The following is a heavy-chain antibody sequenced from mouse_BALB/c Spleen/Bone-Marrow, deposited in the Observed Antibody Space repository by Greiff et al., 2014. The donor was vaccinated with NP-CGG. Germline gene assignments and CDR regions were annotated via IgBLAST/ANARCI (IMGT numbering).Heavy chain of an antibody. CDR3: ARNSMAY. V-gene: IGHV14-3*02. CDR1: GFNTKDTY. J-gene: IGHJ3*01. CDR2: IDPANYNT. Sequence: VQPQQSGAELVKPGASVKLSCTASGFNTKDTYMHWVKQRPEQGLEWIGRIDPANYNTKYDPKFQGKATITADTSSNTAYLQLSSLTSEDTAVYYCARNSMAYWGQGTLVTVSA.